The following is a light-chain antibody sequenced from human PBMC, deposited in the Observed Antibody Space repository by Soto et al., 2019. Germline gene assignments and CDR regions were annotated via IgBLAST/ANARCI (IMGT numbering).Light chain of an antibody. CDR1: RNDIGTYNL. J-gene: IGLJ3*02. CDR2: EGN. V-gene: IGLV2-23*01. Sequence: QSALTQPASVSESPGQSISISCGGGRNDIGTYNLVSWYQQHPGKAPKLIIYEGNKRPSGVSNRFSGSRSGNTASLTISGLQAEDEADYYFCSYTDGSSLLFGGGTKVNVL. CDR3: CSYTDGSSLL.